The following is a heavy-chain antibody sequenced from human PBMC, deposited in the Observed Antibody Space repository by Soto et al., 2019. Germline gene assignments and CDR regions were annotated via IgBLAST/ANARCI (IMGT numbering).Heavy chain of an antibody. CDR2: ISYSGTT. Sequence: SETLSLTCTVSGVSVSRGSFYWAWIRQPPGKGLEWIGFISYSGTTNYNPSLKSRVTISVDTSRGQISLMVSSLTAADTALYYCARGATVTQYDYWGQGTLVTVSS. CDR1: GVSVSRGSFY. CDR3: ARGATVTQYDY. D-gene: IGHD4-17*01. V-gene: IGHV4-61*01. J-gene: IGHJ4*02.